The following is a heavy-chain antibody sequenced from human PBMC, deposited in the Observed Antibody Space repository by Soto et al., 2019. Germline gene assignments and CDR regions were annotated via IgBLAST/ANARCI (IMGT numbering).Heavy chain of an antibody. CDR1: GYTFTSYG. CDR3: ARGRDYYDSSGYYSQVFDY. CDR2: ISAYNGNT. D-gene: IGHD3-22*01. J-gene: IGHJ4*02. Sequence: ASVKVSCKASGYTFTSYGSSWVRQAPGQGLEWMGWISAYNGNTNYAQKLQGRVTMTTDTSTSTAYMELRSLRSDDTAVYYCARGRDYYDSSGYYSQVFDYWGQRTLVTVSS. V-gene: IGHV1-18*01.